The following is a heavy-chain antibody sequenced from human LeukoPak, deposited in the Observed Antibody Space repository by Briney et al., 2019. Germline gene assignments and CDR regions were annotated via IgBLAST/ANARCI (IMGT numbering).Heavy chain of an antibody. CDR2: ISSSSSTI. CDR3: ARDPYYYGSGSYYNDRFDY. V-gene: IGHV3-48*02. J-gene: IGHJ4*02. D-gene: IGHD3-10*01. CDR1: GFTFSSYS. Sequence: GGSLRLSCAASGFTFSSYSMYWVRQAPGKGLEWVSYISSSSSTIYYADSVKGRFTISRDNAKNSLYLQMNSLRDEDTAVYYCARDPYYYGSGSYYNDRFDYWGQGTLVTVSS.